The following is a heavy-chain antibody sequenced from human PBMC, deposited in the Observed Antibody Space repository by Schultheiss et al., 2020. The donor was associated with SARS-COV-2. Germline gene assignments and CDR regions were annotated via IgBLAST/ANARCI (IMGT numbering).Heavy chain of an antibody. J-gene: IGHJ4*02. D-gene: IGHD5-24*01. Sequence: GESLKISCAASGFTLSSYEMNWVRQAPGKGLEWVAVISYDGSNKYYADSVKGRFTISRDNSKNTLYLQMNSLRAEDTAVYYCAKEKRWLHPSYFDYWGQGTLVTVSS. CDR1: GFTLSSYE. CDR2: ISYDGSNK. CDR3: AKEKRWLHPSYFDY. V-gene: IGHV3-30*18.